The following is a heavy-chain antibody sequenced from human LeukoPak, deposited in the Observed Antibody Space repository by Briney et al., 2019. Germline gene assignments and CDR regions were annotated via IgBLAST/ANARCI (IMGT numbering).Heavy chain of an antibody. Sequence: GASVKVSCKASGGTFSSHAISWVRQAPGQGLEWVGGIIPIFTTADYAQKFQGRVTITADESTSTAYMDLSSLRSEETAVYYCARVSGSYSGGGNWFDPWGQGTLVTVSS. CDR2: IIPIFTTA. CDR3: ARVSGSYSGGGNWFDP. J-gene: IGHJ5*02. D-gene: IGHD3-10*01. CDR1: GGTFSSHA. V-gene: IGHV1-69*13.